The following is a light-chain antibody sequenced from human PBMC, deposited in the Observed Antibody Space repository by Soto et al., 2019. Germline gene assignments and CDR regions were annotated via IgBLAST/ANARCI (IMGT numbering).Light chain of an antibody. Sequence: DIQMTQSPSTLSGSVGDRVTITCRASQTISSWLAWYQQKPGKAPNLLIYKASSLQSGVPSRFRGSGSGTEFTLTISSLQPDDFGTYYCQQYNDYSYTFGQGTKVDIK. CDR2: KAS. CDR1: QTISSW. CDR3: QQYNDYSYT. V-gene: IGKV1-5*03. J-gene: IGKJ2*01.